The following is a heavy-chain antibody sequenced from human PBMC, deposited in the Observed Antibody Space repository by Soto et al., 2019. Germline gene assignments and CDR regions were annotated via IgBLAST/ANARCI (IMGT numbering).Heavy chain of an antibody. Sequence: LRLSCAASGFTFSSYAMSWVRQAPGKGLEWVSAISGSGGSTYYADSVKGRFTISRDNSKNTLYLQMSSLRSEDTAVYYCARDRGWELPRGVRYYYGMDVWGQGTTVTVSS. CDR3: ARDRGWELPRGVRYYYGMDV. CDR2: ISGSGGST. D-gene: IGHD1-26*01. J-gene: IGHJ6*02. CDR1: GFTFSSYA. V-gene: IGHV3-23*01.